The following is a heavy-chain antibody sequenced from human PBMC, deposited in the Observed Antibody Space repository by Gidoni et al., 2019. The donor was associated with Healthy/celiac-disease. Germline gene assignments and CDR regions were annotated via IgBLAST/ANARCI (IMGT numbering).Heavy chain of an antibody. J-gene: IGHJ6*02. CDR1: GFTVSSNY. CDR2: IYSGGST. V-gene: IGHV3-53*01. CDR3: ASPSVDCSSTSSYLWSRYYGMDV. D-gene: IGHD2-2*01. Sequence: EVQLVESGGGLIQPGGSLRLSCAASGFTVSSNYMSWVRQAPGKGLEWVSVIYSGGSTYYADSVKGRFTISRDNSKNTLYLQMNSLRAEDTAVYYCASPSVDCSSTSSYLWSRYYGMDVWGQGTTVTVSS.